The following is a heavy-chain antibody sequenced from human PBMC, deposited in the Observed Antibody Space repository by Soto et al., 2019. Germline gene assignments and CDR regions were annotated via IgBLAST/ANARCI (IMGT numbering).Heavy chain of an antibody. J-gene: IGHJ5*02. V-gene: IGHV1-3*01. D-gene: IGHD6-13*01. CDR1: GYTFTSYG. CDR2: INAAIGDT. Sequence: ASVKVSCKASGYTFTSYGIHWVRQAPGQRLEWMGWINAAIGDTKYSPKFQGRVTITRDTSASTAYMELSSLRSEDTAVYYCVRRHVSATGIDWFDPPGQGTLVTV. CDR3: VRRHVSATGIDWFDP.